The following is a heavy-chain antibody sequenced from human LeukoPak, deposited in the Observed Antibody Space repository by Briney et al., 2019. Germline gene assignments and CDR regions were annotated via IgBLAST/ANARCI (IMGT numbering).Heavy chain of an antibody. J-gene: IGHJ3*02. CDR3: AKEGRPDAFDI. CDR1: GGSISSSNW. CDR2: IHHGGTT. V-gene: IGHV4-4*02. Sequence: SGTLSLTCAVSGGSISSSNWWSWVRQPPGKGLEWIGEIHHGGTTNYSPSLKTRVSISVDKSNNQLSLNLNSVTAADTAVYYCAKEGRPDAFDIWGQGTMVTVSS.